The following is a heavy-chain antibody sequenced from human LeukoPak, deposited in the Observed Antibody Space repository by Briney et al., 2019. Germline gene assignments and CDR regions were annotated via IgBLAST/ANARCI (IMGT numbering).Heavy chain of an antibody. Sequence: GGSLRLSCAASGFTFSSYAMSWVRQAPGKGLEWVSAISSGGVSTYYADSVKGRFTISRDNSKNTLYLQMNSLRAEDTAVYYCAKALRYFDWLLFMDVWGKGTTVTVSS. V-gene: IGHV3-23*01. CDR1: GFTFSSYA. J-gene: IGHJ6*03. D-gene: IGHD3-9*01. CDR3: AKALRYFDWLLFMDV. CDR2: ISSGGVST.